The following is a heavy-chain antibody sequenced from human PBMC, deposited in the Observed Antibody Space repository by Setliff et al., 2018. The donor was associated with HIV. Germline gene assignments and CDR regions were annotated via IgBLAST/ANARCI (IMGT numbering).Heavy chain of an antibody. V-gene: IGHV4-34*01. Sequence: ETLSLTCAVYGGSFSGYYWSWIRQPPGKGLEWIGEINHSGSTSYNPSLKSRVTISVDTSKNQFSLKLSSVTAADTAVYYCARAQIAAPRPFDYWGQGTLVTVSS. CDR3: ARAQIAAPRPFDY. J-gene: IGHJ4*02. CDR1: GGSFSGYY. CDR2: INHSGST. D-gene: IGHD2-21*01.